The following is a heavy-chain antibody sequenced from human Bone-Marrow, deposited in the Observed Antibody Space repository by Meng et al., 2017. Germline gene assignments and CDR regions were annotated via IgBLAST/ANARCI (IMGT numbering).Heavy chain of an antibody. CDR1: GGTFSSYA. J-gene: IGHJ1*01. Sequence: SVKVSCKASGGTFSSYAISWVRQAPGQGFEWMGGIIPIFGTANYAQKFQGRVTITADESTSTAYMELSSLRSEDTAVYYCAREQSQLSRGKYFQHWGQGTLVTVSS. V-gene: IGHV1-69*13. CDR2: IIPIFGTA. CDR3: AREQSQLSRGKYFQH. D-gene: IGHD5-18*01.